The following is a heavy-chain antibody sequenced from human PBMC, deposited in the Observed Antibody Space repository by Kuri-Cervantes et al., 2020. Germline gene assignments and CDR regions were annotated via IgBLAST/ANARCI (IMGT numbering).Heavy chain of an antibody. J-gene: IGHJ4*02. CDR2: IYTSGST. CDR1: GGSISSYY. CDR3: ASTSDILTGYADYFVY. V-gene: IGHV4-4*07. Sequence: SETLSLTCTVSGGSISSYYWSWIRQPAGKGLEWIGRIYTSGSTNYNPSLKSRVTISVDTSKNQFSLKLSSVTAADTAVYYCASTSDILTGYADYFVYWGQGTLVTVSS. D-gene: IGHD3-9*01.